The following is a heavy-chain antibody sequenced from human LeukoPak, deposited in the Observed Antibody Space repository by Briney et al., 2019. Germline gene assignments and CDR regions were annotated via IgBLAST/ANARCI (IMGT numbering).Heavy chain of an antibody. CDR2: LWYDGSNK. D-gene: IGHD6-13*01. J-gene: IGHJ4*02. CDR1: GFTFSSYG. CDR3: ARGTPIAPPRHNLDY. V-gene: IGHV3-33*01. Sequence: GGSLRLSCAASGFTFSSYGMHWVRQAPGKGLEWVAALWYDGSNKYYADSVKGRFTISRDNSKNTLYLQMNSLRAEDTAVYYCARGTPIAPPRHNLDYWGEGTLDTVSS.